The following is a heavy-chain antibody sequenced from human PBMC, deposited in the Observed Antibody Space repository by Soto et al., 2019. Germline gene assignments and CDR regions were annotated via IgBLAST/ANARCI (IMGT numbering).Heavy chain of an antibody. D-gene: IGHD3-3*01. Sequence: PSETLSLTCTVSGGSISSSSYYWGWIRQPPGKGLEWIGSIYYSGSTYYNPSLKSRVTISVDTSKNQFSLKLSSVTAADTAVYYCARQDTIFGLVPQGWFDLWGQGTLVTVSS. CDR3: ARQDTIFGLVPQGWFDL. CDR1: GGSISSSSYY. V-gene: IGHV4-39*01. J-gene: IGHJ5*02. CDR2: IYYSGST.